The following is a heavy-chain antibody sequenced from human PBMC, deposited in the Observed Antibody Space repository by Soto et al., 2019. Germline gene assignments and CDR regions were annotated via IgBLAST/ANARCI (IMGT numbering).Heavy chain of an antibody. D-gene: IGHD6-6*01. Sequence: ASMKVSCQSYGGSFSHFGISCVRQAPGQGLEWMGGIIPIFGTANYAQKFQGRVTITADESTSTAYMELSSLRSEDTAVYYCARDLGQLNPLPCLWGQGTLVTFSS. CDR1: GGSFSHFG. CDR2: IIPIFGTA. V-gene: IGHV1-69*13. J-gene: IGHJ4*02. CDR3: ARDLGQLNPLPCL.